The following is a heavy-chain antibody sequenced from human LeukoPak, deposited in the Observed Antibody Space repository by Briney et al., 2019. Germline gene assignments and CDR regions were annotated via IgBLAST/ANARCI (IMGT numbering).Heavy chain of an antibody. D-gene: IGHD3-10*01. CDR2: ISAYNGDT. V-gene: IGHV1-18*01. CDR3: ARHYDAGKDDAFHI. Sequence: ASVTVSCKASGYTFIDYGISWVRQAPGQGLEWMGWISAYNGDTNYAQKVQGRVTMTTETSTSTVYMELRSLRSDDTAVYYCARHYDAGKDDAFHIWGQGTMVTVSS. CDR1: GYTFIDYG. J-gene: IGHJ3*02.